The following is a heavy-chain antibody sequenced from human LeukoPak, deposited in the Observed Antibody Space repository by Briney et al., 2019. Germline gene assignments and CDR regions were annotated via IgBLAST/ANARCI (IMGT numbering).Heavy chain of an antibody. V-gene: IGHV3-21*01. CDR2: ISSSSSYI. J-gene: IGHJ4*02. CDR1: GFTFSGYS. D-gene: IGHD6-6*01. Sequence: GGSLRLSCAASGFTFSGYSMNWVRQAPGKGLEWVSSISSSSSYIYYADSVKGRFTISRDNAKNSLYLQMNSLRAEDTAVYYCAREGSSGYFDYWGQGTLVTVSS. CDR3: AREGSSGYFDY.